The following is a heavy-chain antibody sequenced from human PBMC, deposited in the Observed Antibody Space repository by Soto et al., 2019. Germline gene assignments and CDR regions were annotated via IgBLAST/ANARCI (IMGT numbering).Heavy chain of an antibody. CDR2: LSGSGSLS. CDR3: ARDRGGALDS. V-gene: IGHV3-23*01. J-gene: IGHJ4*02. Sequence: EVLLLESGGGLVQPGGSLRLSCAASGFTFNTFAMTWVRQAPGKGLEWVSALSGSGSLSYYADSVKGRFTISRDNSKNTMYLQRTNLRVVEMGVYFCARDRGGALDSWGQGTLVTVSS. D-gene: IGHD2-15*01. CDR1: GFTFNTFA.